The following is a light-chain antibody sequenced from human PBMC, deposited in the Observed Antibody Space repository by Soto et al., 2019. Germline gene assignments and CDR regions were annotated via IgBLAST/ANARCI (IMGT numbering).Light chain of an antibody. CDR1: SSNIGNNY. CDR2: ENN. J-gene: IGLJ1*01. CDR3: GTWDSSLRGV. Sequence: QSVLTQPPSVSAAPGQKVTISCSGSSSNIGNNYVPWYQQLPGTAPKLLIYENNKRPSGIPDRFSGSKSATSATLGITGLQTGDEADYYCGTWDSSLRGVFGTGTKLTVL. V-gene: IGLV1-51*02.